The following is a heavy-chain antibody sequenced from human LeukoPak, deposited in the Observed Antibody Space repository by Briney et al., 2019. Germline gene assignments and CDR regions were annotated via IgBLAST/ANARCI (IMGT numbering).Heavy chain of an antibody. V-gene: IGHV3-23*01. CDR3: AKNPGPGIAVAGTLDV. CDR1: GFTFSSYA. D-gene: IGHD6-19*01. Sequence: GGSLRLSCAASGFTFSSYAMSWVRQAPGKGLEWVSAISGSGGSTYYADTVKGRFTISRDNSKNTLYLQMNSLRAEDTAVYYCAKNPGPGIAVAGTLDVWGKGTTVTVSS. CDR2: ISGSGGST. J-gene: IGHJ6*04.